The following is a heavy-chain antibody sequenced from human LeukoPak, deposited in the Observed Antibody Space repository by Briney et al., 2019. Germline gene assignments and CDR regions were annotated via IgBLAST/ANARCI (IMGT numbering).Heavy chain of an antibody. CDR2: ISGSGGST. CDR1: GFTFSSYA. J-gene: IGHJ6*02. V-gene: IGHV3-23*01. D-gene: IGHD6-13*01. CDR3: ARAHIAAAVDYYYGMDV. Sequence: QSGGSLRLSCAASGFTFSSYAMSWVRQAPGKGLEWVSAISGSGGSTYYADSVKGRFTISRDNSKNTLYLQMNSLRAEDTAVYYCARAHIAAAVDYYYGMDVWGQGTTVTVSS.